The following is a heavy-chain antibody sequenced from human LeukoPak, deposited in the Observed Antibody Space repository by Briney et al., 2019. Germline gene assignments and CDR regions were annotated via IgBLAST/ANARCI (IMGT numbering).Heavy chain of an antibody. CDR1: GLTLRDYG. CDR2: IDSKEGST. V-gene: IGHV3-64*01. CDR3: ASIPGYSSSFDA. D-gene: IGHD6-13*01. Sequence: GGSLRLSCAASGLTLRDYGMHWVRQAPGKGLEYVSAIDSKEGSTYYANSVKGRFTISRDNSKNTLYLQMGSLRAEDMAVYYCASIPGYSSSFDAWGQGTLVTVSS. J-gene: IGHJ4*02.